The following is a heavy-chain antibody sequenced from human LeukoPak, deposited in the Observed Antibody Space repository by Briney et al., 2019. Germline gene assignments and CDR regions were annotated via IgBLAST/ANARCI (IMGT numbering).Heavy chain of an antibody. D-gene: IGHD3-9*01. J-gene: IGHJ4*02. CDR1: GGSFSGYY. V-gene: IGHV4-34*01. CDR2: INHSGST. Sequence: PSETLSLTCAVYGGSFSGYYWSWIRQPPGKGLEWIGEINHSGSTNYNPSLKSRVTMSVDTSKNQFSLKLSSVTAADTAVYYCARAGYDILTGYSDYWGQGTLVTVSS. CDR3: ARAGYDILTGYSDY.